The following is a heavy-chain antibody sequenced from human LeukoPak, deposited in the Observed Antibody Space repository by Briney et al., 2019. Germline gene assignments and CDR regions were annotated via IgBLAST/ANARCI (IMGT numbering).Heavy chain of an antibody. CDR2: IKQDGSEK. CDR1: GFTFSSYW. J-gene: IGHJ6*03. Sequence: GGSLRLSCAAPGFTFSSYWMSWVRQAPGKGLEWVANIKQDGSEKYYVDSVKGRFTISRDNAKNSLYLQMNSLRAEDTAVYYCARDTVTIYYYYMDVWGKGTTVTVSS. D-gene: IGHD4-11*01. V-gene: IGHV3-7*01. CDR3: ARDTVTIYYYYMDV.